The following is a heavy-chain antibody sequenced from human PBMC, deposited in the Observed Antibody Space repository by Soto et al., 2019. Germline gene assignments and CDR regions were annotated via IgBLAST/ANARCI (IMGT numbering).Heavy chain of an antibody. D-gene: IGHD5-12*01. J-gene: IGHJ6*02. CDR1: GGTFSSYA. Sequence: GASVKVSCKASGGTFSSYAISWVRQAPGQGLEWMGGIIPIFGTANYAQKFQGRVTITADESTSTAYMELSSLRSEDTAVYYCARSVDIVATTSNYYYYYGMDVCGQGPTVTVSS. CDR3: ARSVDIVATTSNYYYYYGMDV. V-gene: IGHV1-69*13. CDR2: IIPIFGTA.